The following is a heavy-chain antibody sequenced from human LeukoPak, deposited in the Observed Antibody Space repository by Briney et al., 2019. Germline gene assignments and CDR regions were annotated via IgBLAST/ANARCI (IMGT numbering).Heavy chain of an antibody. CDR3: ASGPRLWFGELNYYGMDV. Sequence: ASVKVSCKASGYTFTGYYMHWVRQAPGQGLEWMGWINPNSGGTNYAQKFQGRVTMTRDTSISTAYMELSRLRSDDTAVYYCASGPRLWFGELNYYGMDVWGQGTTVTVSS. J-gene: IGHJ6*02. D-gene: IGHD3-10*01. CDR2: INPNSGGT. CDR1: GYTFTGYY. V-gene: IGHV1-2*02.